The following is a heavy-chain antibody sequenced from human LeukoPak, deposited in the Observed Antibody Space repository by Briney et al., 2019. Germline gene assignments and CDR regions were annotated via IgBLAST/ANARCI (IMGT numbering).Heavy chain of an antibody. D-gene: IGHD4/OR15-4a*01. CDR2: ISGSGGST. CDR3: AKSVGSWDYGYFDY. CDR1: GFTFSSYA. Sequence: SGGSLRLSCAASGFTFSSYAMSWARQAPGKGLEWVSAISGSGGSTYYADSVKGRFTISRDNSKNTLYLQMNSLRAEDTAVYYCAKSVGSWDYGYFDYWGQGTLVTVSS. V-gene: IGHV3-23*01. J-gene: IGHJ4*02.